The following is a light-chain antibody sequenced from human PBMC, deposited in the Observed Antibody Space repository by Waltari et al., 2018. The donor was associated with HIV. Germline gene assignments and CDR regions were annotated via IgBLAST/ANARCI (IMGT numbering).Light chain of an antibody. Sequence: DIQMTQSPHSLSASVGDRVTITCRASQSISSYLNWYQQKPGKAPKLLIYAASSLQSGVPSRISGSGSGTDFTLTISSLQPEDFATYYCQQSYSTPITFGQGTRLEIK. J-gene: IGKJ5*01. CDR2: AAS. CDR3: QQSYSTPIT. CDR1: QSISSY. V-gene: IGKV1-39*01.